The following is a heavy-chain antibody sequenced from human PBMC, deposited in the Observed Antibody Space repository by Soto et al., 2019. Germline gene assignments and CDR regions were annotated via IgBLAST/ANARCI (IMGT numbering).Heavy chain of an antibody. CDR1: GFTFSSYS. D-gene: IGHD1-26*01. CDR3: AREDILGTRSFDY. CDR2: ITPRSHTM. Sequence: GGSLRLSCATSGFTFSSYSMNWVRQAPGKGLEWISYITPRSHTMYADSVRGRFTIFRDNAKNSLYLQMNSLRDEDTAVYYCAREDILGTRSFDYWGQGALVTVSS. J-gene: IGHJ4*02. V-gene: IGHV3-48*02.